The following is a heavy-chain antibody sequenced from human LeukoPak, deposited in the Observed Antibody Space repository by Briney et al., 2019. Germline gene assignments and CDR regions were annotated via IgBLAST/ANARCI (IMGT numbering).Heavy chain of an antibody. Sequence: ASVKVSCKASGFTLTDYIHWVRQDPRQGLQWMGWIKPNSGDTDYAQKFQGRVTMTRDTSISTVYMELSSLRSDDTAVYYCARADSVPAGNYHYWYMDVWGKGTTVTVSS. V-gene: IGHV1-2*02. J-gene: IGHJ6*03. D-gene: IGHD2-2*01. CDR2: IKPNSGDT. CDR3: ARADSVPAGNYHYWYMDV. CDR1: GFTLTDY.